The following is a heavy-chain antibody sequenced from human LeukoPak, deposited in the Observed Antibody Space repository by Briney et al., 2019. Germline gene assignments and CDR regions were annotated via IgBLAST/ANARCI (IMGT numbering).Heavy chain of an antibody. CDR2: IIPIFGTA. CDR1: GGTFSSYA. Sequence: SVKVSCKASGGTFSSYAISWVRQAPGQGLEWMGRIIPIFGTANYAQKFQGRVTITPDESTSTAYMELSSLRSEDTAVYYCAREGYSSSWDFDYWGQGTLVTVSS. CDR3: AREGYSSSWDFDY. J-gene: IGHJ4*02. D-gene: IGHD6-13*01. V-gene: IGHV1-69*13.